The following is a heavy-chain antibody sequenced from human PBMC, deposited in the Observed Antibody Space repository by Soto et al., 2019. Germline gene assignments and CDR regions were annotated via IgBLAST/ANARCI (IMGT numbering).Heavy chain of an antibody. Sequence: EVQLLESGGGLVQPGGSLRLSCAASGFTFSSYAMSWVRQAPGKGLEWVSAISGSGGSTYYADSVKGRFTISRDNSKNTLYLQINSLRAEDTAVYYCAKDPRIVGATGYYYGMDVWGQGTTVTVSS. CDR2: ISGSGGST. V-gene: IGHV3-23*01. J-gene: IGHJ6*02. CDR1: GFTFSSYA. D-gene: IGHD1-26*01. CDR3: AKDPRIVGATGYYYGMDV.